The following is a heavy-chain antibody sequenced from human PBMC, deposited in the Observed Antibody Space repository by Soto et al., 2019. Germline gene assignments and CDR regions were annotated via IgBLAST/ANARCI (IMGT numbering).Heavy chain of an antibody. J-gene: IGHJ6*02. V-gene: IGHV1-3*01. CDR3: ARDRGIILRYSDWLLSDGMDV. CDR1: GYTFTSYA. Sequence: ASVKVSCKASGYTFTSYAMHWVRQAPGQRLEWMGWINAGNGNTKYSQKFQGRVTITRDTSASTAYMELSSLRSEDTAVYYCARDRGIILRYSDWLLSDGMDVWGQGTTVTVYS. D-gene: IGHD3-9*01. CDR2: INAGNGNT.